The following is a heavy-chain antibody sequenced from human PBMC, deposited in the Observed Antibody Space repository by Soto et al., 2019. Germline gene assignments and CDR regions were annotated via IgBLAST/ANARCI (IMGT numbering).Heavy chain of an antibody. CDR3: ARLYYGSGSSPYYYYGMDV. V-gene: IGHV3-48*02. J-gene: IGHJ6*02. D-gene: IGHD3-10*01. Sequence: RLSCAASGFTFSLYSMNWVRQAPGKGLEWVSYISGSSTTIYYADSVKGRFTISRDNAKNSLYLQMNSLRDEDTAVYYCARLYYGSGSSPYYYYGMDVWGQGTTVTVSS. CDR2: ISGSSTTI. CDR1: GFTFSLYS.